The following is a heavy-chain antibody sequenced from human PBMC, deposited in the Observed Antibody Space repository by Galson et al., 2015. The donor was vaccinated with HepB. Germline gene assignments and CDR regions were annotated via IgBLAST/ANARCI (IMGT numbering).Heavy chain of an antibody. CDR1: GGSISSSDYY. Sequence: ETLSLTCPVSGGSISSSDYYWGWVRQPPGKGLEWIASIYYSGSTHYNPSLKSRVPMSVDTSKNQFSLKLSSVIVADTAVYYCARRPRGSSWYFDYWGQGILVTVSS. D-gene: IGHD6-6*01. CDR2: IYYSGST. J-gene: IGHJ4*02. CDR3: ARRPRGSSWYFDY. V-gene: IGHV4-39*01.